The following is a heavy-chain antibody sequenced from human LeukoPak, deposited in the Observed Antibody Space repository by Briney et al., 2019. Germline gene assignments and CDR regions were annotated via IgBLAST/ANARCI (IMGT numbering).Heavy chain of an antibody. CDR1: GFTFDDYD. D-gene: IGHD3-9*01. V-gene: IGHV3-9*01. CDR3: AKGLGDILTGPFDY. J-gene: IGHJ4*02. Sequence: GGSLRLSCAASGFTFDDYDMHWVRQAPGKGLEWVSGISWNSGSIGYADSVKGRFTISRDNAKNSLYLQMNSLRAEDTALYYCAKGLGDILTGPFDYWGQGTLVTVSS. CDR2: ISWNSGSI.